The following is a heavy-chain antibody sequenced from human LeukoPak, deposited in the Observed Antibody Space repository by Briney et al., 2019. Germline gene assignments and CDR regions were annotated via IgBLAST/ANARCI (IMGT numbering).Heavy chain of an antibody. J-gene: IGHJ4*02. Sequence: PSETLSLTCTVSGGSISSSSYYWGWIRQPPGQGLEWIGNIYYSGSTYYNPSLKSRVTIFVDTSKNQFSLKLSSVTAADTAVYYCARLNREWELTPTVDYWGQGTLVTVSS. V-gene: IGHV4-39*01. D-gene: IGHD1-26*01. CDR1: GGSISSSSYY. CDR3: ARLNREWELTPTVDY. CDR2: IYYSGST.